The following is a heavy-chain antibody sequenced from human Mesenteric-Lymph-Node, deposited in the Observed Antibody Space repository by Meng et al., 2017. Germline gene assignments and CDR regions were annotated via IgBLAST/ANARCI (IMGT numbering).Heavy chain of an antibody. CDR2: INTNTGNP. J-gene: IGHJ5*02. Sequence: QVQLVQSGSELKKPVSSVQVSCKASGYTLTTYAMNWVRQAPGQGLEWMGWINTNTGNPTYAQGFTGRFVFSLDTSVNMAYLQITSLKAEDTAVYYCVRGDWFDPWGQGTLVTVSS. V-gene: IGHV7-4-1*04. CDR3: VRGDWFDP. CDR1: GYTLTTYA.